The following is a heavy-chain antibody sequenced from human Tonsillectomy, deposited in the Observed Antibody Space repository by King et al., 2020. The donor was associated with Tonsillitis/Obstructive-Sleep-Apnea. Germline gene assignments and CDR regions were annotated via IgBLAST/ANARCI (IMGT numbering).Heavy chain of an antibody. V-gene: IGHV3-30*01. Sequence: VQLVESGGGVVQPGRSLRLSCAASGFTFSSYAMHWVRQAPGKGLEWVAVISYDGSNKYYADPVKGRFTISRDSSKNTLYLQMNSLRAEDTAVYYCARDGAQYYDFWSGYYYYYYMDVWGKGTTVTVSS. J-gene: IGHJ6*03. D-gene: IGHD3-3*01. CDR1: GFTFSSYA. CDR2: ISYDGSNK. CDR3: ARDGAQYYDFWSGYYYYYYMDV.